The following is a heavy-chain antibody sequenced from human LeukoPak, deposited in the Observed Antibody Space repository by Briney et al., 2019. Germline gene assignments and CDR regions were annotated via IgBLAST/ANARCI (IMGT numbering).Heavy chain of an antibody. V-gene: IGHV3-30*02. J-gene: IGHJ4*02. CDR2: IAYDGSNQ. D-gene: IGHD3-22*01. CDR3: VKDRYYYDDSGHYHTFDY. Sequence: PGGSLRLSCAASGFTFSGYGMHWVRQAPGKGLEWVALIAYDGSNQYYADSVKGRFTISRDNSKDSSYLQMNSLRLEDTAVYYCVKDRYYYDDSGHYHTFDYWGRGTLVTVSA. CDR1: GFTFSGYG.